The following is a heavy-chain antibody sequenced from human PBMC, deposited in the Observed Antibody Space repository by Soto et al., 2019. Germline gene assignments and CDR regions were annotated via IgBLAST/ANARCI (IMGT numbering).Heavy chain of an antibody. J-gene: IGHJ6*03. CDR3: ARGRRASTVWAPSGYNFCYFVDV. Sequence: QVQLQQWGAGLLKPSETLSLTCGVYGESLSGYHWTWIRQSPGKGLEWIGEINDSGSAKFQPSLKSRVSISVDPSKNAISLNVRSVTDGDTAVYYCARGRRASTVWAPSGYNFCYFVDVWGEGTTVTVSS. CDR1: GESLSGYH. D-gene: IGHD3-16*01. V-gene: IGHV4-34*01. CDR2: INDSGSA.